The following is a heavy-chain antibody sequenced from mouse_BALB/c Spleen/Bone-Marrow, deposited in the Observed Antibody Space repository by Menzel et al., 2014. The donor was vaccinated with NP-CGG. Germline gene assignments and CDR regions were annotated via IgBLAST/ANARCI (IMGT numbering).Heavy chain of an antibody. CDR3: VRGNYGNYVDYFDF. D-gene: IGHD2-1*01. J-gene: IGHJ2*01. V-gene: IGHV5-6-3*01. CDR1: GSTFSSYG. Sequence: EVQGVESGGGLVQPGGSLKLSCAASGSTFSSYGMSWVRQTPDKRLELVATINSNGGSTYYPDGVKGRFTISRDTAKNTLYLQMSSLKSEETAMYYCVRGNYGNYVDYFDFWGQGTTLTVSS. CDR2: INSNGGST.